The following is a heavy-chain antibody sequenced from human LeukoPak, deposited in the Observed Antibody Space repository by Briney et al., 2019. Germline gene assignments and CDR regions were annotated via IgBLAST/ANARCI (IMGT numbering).Heavy chain of an antibody. CDR2: ISSSGAYI. V-gene: IGHV3-21*01. J-gene: IGHJ3*02. CDR1: GFTFSTYS. D-gene: IGHD3-9*01. Sequence: GGSLRLSCAASGFTFSTYSMNWVRQAPGKGLECVSSISSSGAYIYYADSVKGRFTISRDNAKKSLYLQMNSLRAEDTAVYYCARGVSRYFDWLLSREAFDIWGQGTMVTVSS. CDR3: ARGVSRYFDWLLSREAFDI.